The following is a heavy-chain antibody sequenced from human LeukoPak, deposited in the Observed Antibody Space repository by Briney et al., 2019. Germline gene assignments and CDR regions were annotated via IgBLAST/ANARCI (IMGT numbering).Heavy chain of an antibody. V-gene: IGHV1-2*02. CDR1: GYTFTSYY. Sequence: ASVKVSCKASGYTFTSYYMHWVRQAPGQGLEWMGIINPNSGGTNYAQKFQGRVTMTRDTSISTAYMELSRLRSDDTAVYYCARGSGGYCSGGSCYDGMDVWGQGTTVTVSS. CDR3: ARGSGGYCSGGSCYDGMDV. D-gene: IGHD2-15*01. CDR2: INPNSGGT. J-gene: IGHJ6*02.